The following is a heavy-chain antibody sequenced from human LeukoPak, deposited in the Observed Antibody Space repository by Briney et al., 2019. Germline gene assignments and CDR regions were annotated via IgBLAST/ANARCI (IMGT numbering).Heavy chain of an antibody. CDR1: GFTFSDSW. V-gene: IGHV3-7*01. CDR3: ATYTHWVAGDV. Sequence: QPGGSLRLSCAASGFTFSDSWMSWVRQAPGKGLEWVANMNQDGSEKDYVDSVKGRFTISRDNARKSLYLQMSSLRAEDTAVYYCATYTHWVAGDVWGQGTTVTVSS. J-gene: IGHJ6*02. D-gene: IGHD3-16*01. CDR2: MNQDGSEK.